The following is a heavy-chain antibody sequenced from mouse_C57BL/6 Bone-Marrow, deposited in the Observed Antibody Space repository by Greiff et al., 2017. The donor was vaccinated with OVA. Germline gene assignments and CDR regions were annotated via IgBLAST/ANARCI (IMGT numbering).Heavy chain of an antibody. CDR3: ARADDYSWYFDV. J-gene: IGHJ1*03. CDR1: GFTFSDYY. Sequence: EVKLMASEGGLVQPGSSMKLSCTASGFTFSDYYMAWVRPVPEKGLEWVANINYDGSSTYYLDSLKSRFIISRDNAKNILYLQMSSLKSEDTATYYCARADDYSWYFDVWGTGTTVTVSS. V-gene: IGHV5-16*01. D-gene: IGHD2-4*01. CDR2: INYDGSST.